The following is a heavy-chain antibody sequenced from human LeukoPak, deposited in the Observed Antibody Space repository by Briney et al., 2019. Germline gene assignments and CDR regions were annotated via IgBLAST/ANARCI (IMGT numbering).Heavy chain of an antibody. CDR3: AKGGVVPAAIGAFDI. CDR2: IWYDGSNK. CDR1: GFTFSSYG. V-gene: IGHV3-33*06. Sequence: GGSLRLSCAASGFTFSSYGMHWVRQAPGKGLEWVAVIWYDGSNKYYADSVKGRFTISRDNSKNTLYLQMNILRAEDTAVYYCAKGGVVPAAIGAFDIWGQGTMVTVSS. D-gene: IGHD2-2*01. J-gene: IGHJ3*02.